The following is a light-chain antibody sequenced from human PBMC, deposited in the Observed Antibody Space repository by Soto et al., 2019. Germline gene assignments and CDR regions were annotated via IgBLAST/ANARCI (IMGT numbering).Light chain of an antibody. V-gene: IGLV2-14*03. CDR3: ISYSSSSTLYV. CDR1: SSDVGGYKY. Sequence: QSALTQPASVSGSPGQSITIPCTGASSDVGGYKYVSWYQQHPGKAPKLMIYEVSNRPSGVSDRFSGSKSGNTASLTISGLQAEDEAHYYCISYSSSSTLYVYGTGTKLTVL. CDR2: EVS. J-gene: IGLJ1*01.